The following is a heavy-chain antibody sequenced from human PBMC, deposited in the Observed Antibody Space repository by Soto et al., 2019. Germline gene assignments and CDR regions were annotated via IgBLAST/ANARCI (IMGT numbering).Heavy chain of an antibody. CDR1: GGTFSSYA. CDR2: IIPIFGTA. J-gene: IGHJ6*02. CDR3: ARITPTDSSYYYYGMDV. V-gene: IGHV1-69*13. D-gene: IGHD1-20*01. Sequence: SVKVSCKASGGTFSSYAISWVRQAPGQGLEWMGGIIPIFGTANYAQKFQGRVTITADESTSTAYMELSSLRSEDTAVYYCARITPTDSSYYYYGMDVWGQGTTVTVSS.